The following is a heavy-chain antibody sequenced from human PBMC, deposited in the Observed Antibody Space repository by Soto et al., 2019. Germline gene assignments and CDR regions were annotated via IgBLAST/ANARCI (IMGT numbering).Heavy chain of an antibody. CDR3: VKKKGARVADLQYCFDS. V-gene: IGHV3-23*01. D-gene: IGHD4-4*01. CDR1: GFAFPTYA. CDR2: ISDSGSKR. Sequence: EVQLLESGGGLAQPGESLGLSCAASGFAFPTYAMTWVRQIPGKGLEWVASISDSGSKRYYADSVEGRVTIYRDNSMNTVSLQMNNLRVDDSAVYYCVKKKGARVADLQYCFDSWGQGTLVTVSS. J-gene: IGHJ4*02.